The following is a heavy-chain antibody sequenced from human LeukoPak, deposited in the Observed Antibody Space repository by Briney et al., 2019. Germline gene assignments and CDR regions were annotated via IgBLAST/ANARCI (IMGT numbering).Heavy chain of an antibody. D-gene: IGHD3-22*01. V-gene: IGHV3-30*02. J-gene: IGHJ3*02. CDR2: IRYDGSNK. CDR1: GFTFSSYG. Sequence: GGSLRLSCAASGFTFSSYGTHWVRQAPGKGLEWVAFIRYDGSNKYYADSVKGRFTISRDNSKNTLYLQMNSLRAEDTAVYYCARGLTAGTYYYDSSGYYYGRAFDIWGQGTMVTVSS. CDR3: ARGLTAGTYYYDSSGYYYGRAFDI.